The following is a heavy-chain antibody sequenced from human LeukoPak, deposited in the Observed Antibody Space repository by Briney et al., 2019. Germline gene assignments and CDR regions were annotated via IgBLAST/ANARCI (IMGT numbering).Heavy chain of an antibody. CDR3: ARGLPLIGQDAFDI. CDR1: GGSISSGSYY. J-gene: IGHJ3*02. CDR2: IYYSGST. D-gene: IGHD2/OR15-2a*01. V-gene: IGHV4-61*01. Sequence: SQTLSLTCTVSGGSISSGSYYWSWIRQPPGKGLEWIGYIYYSGSTNYNPSLKSRVTISVDTSKNQFSLKLSSVTAADTAVYYCARGLPLIGQDAFDIWGQGTMVTVSS.